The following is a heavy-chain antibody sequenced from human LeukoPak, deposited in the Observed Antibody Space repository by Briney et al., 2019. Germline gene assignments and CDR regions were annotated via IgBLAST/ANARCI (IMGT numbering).Heavy chain of an antibody. D-gene: IGHD6-13*01. Sequence: SETLSLTCTVSGGSVSSGSYYWSWIRQPAGQGLEWIGRIYTSGTTNYNPSLKSRVTMSVDTSKNQFSLKLSSVTAADTAVYYCARVTGYMTEDYFDYWGQGTLITVSS. V-gene: IGHV4-61*02. CDR3: ARVTGYMTEDYFDY. CDR1: GGSVSSGSYY. J-gene: IGHJ4*02. CDR2: IYTSGTT.